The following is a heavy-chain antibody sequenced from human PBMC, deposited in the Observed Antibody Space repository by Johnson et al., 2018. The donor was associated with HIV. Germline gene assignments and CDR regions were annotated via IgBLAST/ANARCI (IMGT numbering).Heavy chain of an antibody. CDR1: GFTFSSYA. CDR2: ISYDGSNK. V-gene: IGHV3-30-3*01. D-gene: IGHD5-12*01. J-gene: IGHJ3*02. Sequence: QVQLVESGGGVVQPGRSLRLSCAASGFTFSSYAMHWVRQAPGKGLEWVAVISYDGSNKYYADSVKGRFTISRDNSKNTLYLQMNSLKTEDTAVYYCTTDGLRTIDALDIWGQGTMVTVSS. CDR3: TTDGLRTIDALDI.